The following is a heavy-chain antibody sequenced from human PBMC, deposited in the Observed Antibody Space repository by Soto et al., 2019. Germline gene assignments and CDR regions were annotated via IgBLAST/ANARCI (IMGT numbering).Heavy chain of an antibody. CDR3: ARKMMVRGVMSGWFDP. D-gene: IGHD3-10*01. CDR2: IIPIFGTA. CDR1: GGTFSSYA. J-gene: IGHJ5*02. V-gene: IGHV1-69*13. Sequence: ASVKVSCKASGGTFSSYAISWVRQAPGQGLEWMGGIIPIFGTANYAQKFQGRVTITADESTSTAYMELSSLRSEDTAVYYCARKMMVRGVMSGWFDPWGQGTLVTVSS.